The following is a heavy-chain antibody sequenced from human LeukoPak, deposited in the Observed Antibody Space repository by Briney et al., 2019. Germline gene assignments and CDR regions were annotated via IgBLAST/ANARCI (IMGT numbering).Heavy chain of an antibody. CDR3: ARLGTSHIGSPILGGFDY. J-gene: IGHJ4*02. CDR2: IYPGDSDT. CDR1: GYSFTSYW. Sequence: GESLKISCKGSGYSFTSYWIGWVRQMPGKGLEWMGIIYPGDSDTRYSPSFQGQVTISADKSISTAYLQWSSLKASDTAMYYCARLGTSHIGSPILGGFDYWGQGALVTVSS. D-gene: IGHD2-21*01. V-gene: IGHV5-51*01.